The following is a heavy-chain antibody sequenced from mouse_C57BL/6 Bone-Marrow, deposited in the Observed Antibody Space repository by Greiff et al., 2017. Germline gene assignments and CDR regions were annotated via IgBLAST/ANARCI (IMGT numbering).Heavy chain of an antibody. CDR3: AGLSYDYEYFDV. J-gene: IGHJ1*03. CDR1: EYEFPSHD. V-gene: IGHV5-2*01. CDR2: INSDGGST. D-gene: IGHD2-4*01. Sequence: EVHLVESGGGLVQPGESLKLSCESNEYEFPSHDMSWVRKTPEKRLELVAAINSDGGSTYYPDTMERRFIISRDNTKKTLYLQMSDLRTEDTALYYCAGLSYDYEYFDVWGTGTTVTVSS.